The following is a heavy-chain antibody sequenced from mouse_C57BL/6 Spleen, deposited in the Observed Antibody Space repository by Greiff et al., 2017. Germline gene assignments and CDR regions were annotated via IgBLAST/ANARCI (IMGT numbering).Heavy chain of an antibody. CDR1: GFTFSSYG. D-gene: IGHD2-4*01. CDR3: ARLYYDYDGSWFAY. V-gene: IGHV5-6*01. Sequence: EVKLMESGGDLVKPGGSLKLSCAASGFTFSSYGMSWVRQTPDKRLEWVATISSGGSYTYYPDNVKGRFTISRDNAKNTLYLQMSSLKSEDTAMYYCARLYYDYDGSWFAYWGQGTLVTVSA. J-gene: IGHJ3*01. CDR2: ISSGGSYT.